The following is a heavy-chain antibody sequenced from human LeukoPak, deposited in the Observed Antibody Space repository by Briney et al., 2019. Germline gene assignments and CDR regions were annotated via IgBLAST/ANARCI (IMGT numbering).Heavy chain of an antibody. CDR3: ATRTTIEILDAFDI. V-gene: IGHV7-4-1*02. CDR1: GYTFTSYA. Sequence: GASVKVSCKASGYTFTSYAMNWVRQAPGQGLEWMGWINTNTGNPTYAQGFTGRFVFSLDTSVSTAYLQISSLKAEDTAVYYCATRTTIEILDAFDIWGQGTMVTVSS. CDR2: INTNTGNP. D-gene: IGHD1-14*01. J-gene: IGHJ3*02.